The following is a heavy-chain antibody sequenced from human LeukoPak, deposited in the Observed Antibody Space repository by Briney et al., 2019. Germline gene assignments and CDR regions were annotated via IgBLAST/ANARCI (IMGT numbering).Heavy chain of an antibody. V-gene: IGHV3-21*01. Sequence: GGSLRLSCAASGFTFSSYSMNWVRQAPGKGLEWVSSISSSSSYIYYADSVKGRFTISRDNAKNSLYLQMNSLRAEDKAVYYCARGESYSSGWSEIKLGYYYYMDVWGKGTTVTVSS. CDR2: ISSSSSYI. D-gene: IGHD6-19*01. J-gene: IGHJ6*03. CDR1: GFTFSSYS. CDR3: ARGESYSSGWSEIKLGYYYYMDV.